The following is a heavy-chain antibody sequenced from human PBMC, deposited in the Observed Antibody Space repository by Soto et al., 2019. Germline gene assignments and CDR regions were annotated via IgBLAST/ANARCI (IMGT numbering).Heavy chain of an antibody. J-gene: IGHJ4*02. D-gene: IGHD2-2*01. CDR1: GGSISSYY. Sequence: SETLSLTCTVSGGSISSYYWSWIRQPPGKGLEWIGYIYYSGSTNYNPSLKSRVTISVDTSKNQFSLKLSSVTAADTAVYYCARLIVVVPAATTFDYWGQGTLVTVSS. V-gene: IGHV4-59*08. CDR2: IYYSGST. CDR3: ARLIVVVPAATTFDY.